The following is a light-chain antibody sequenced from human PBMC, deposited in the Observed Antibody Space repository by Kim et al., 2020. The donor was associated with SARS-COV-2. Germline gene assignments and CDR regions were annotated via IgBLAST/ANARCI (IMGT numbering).Light chain of an antibody. CDR1: SSDVGGYNS. J-gene: IGLJ3*02. CDR2: DVS. Sequence: GMSVPISCTRTSSDVGGYNSVSWYQQHPGKAPKLMIYDVSKRPSGVPDRFSGSKSGNTASLTISGLQAEDEADYYCCSYAGSYTWVFGGGTQLTVL. CDR3: CSYAGSYTWV. V-gene: IGLV2-11*01.